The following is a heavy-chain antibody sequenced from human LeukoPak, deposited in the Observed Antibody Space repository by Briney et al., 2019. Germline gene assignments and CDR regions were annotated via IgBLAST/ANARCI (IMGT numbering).Heavy chain of an antibody. Sequence: SETLSLTCTVSGGSISSYYWSWIRQPPGKGLEWIGYIYYSGSTNYNPSLKSRVTISVDTSKNQFSLKLSSVTAADTAVYYCANTYCSGGSCYPFDIWGQGTMVTVPS. D-gene: IGHD2-15*01. CDR3: ANTYCSGGSCYPFDI. V-gene: IGHV4-59*01. CDR1: GGSISSYY. J-gene: IGHJ3*02. CDR2: IYYSGST.